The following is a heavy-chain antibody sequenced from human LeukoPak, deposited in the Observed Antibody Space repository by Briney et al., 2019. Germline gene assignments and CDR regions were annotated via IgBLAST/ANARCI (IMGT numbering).Heavy chain of an antibody. CDR3: ARDFLGVLEMVTPPLDY. CDR1: GYTFTSYG. D-gene: IGHD4-23*01. J-gene: IGHJ4*02. CDR2: ISAYNGNT. V-gene: IGHV1-18*03. Sequence: ASVKVCWKASGYTFTSYGISWVRQAPGQGLEWMGWISAYNGNTNYAQKLQGRVTMTTDTSTSTAYMELRSLRSDDMAVYYCARDFLGVLEMVTPPLDYWGQGTLVTVSS.